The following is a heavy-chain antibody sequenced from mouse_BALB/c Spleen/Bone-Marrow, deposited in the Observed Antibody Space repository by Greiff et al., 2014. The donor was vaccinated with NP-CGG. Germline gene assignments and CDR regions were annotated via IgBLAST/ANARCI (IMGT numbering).Heavy chain of an antibody. CDR3: ARRGTFRAPSYAMDY. CDR2: INPSSGYT. Sequence: VQLQQSGAELARPGASVKMSCKASAYTFTDYTVHWVKQRPGQGLEWIGYINPSSGYTNYNQIFKDKATLTADKSSSTAYMQLSSLPSEVSAVYYCARRGTFRAPSYAMDYWGQGNSVTVSS. D-gene: IGHD3-1*01. CDR1: AYTFTDYT. V-gene: IGHV1-4*01. J-gene: IGHJ4*01.